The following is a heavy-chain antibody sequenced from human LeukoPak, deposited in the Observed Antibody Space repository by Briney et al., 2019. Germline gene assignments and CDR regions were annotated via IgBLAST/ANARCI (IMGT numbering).Heavy chain of an antibody. CDR1: GFTFSSHW. J-gene: IGHJ4*02. D-gene: IGHD3-16*01. CDR2: IKSKTDGGTT. Sequence: GGSLRLSCAASGFTFSSHWMSWVRQAPGKGLEWVGRIKSKTDGGTTDDAAPVKGRFTISRDDSKNTLYLQMNSLKTEDTAVYYCTTVKGAAGTFGYYFDYWGQGTLVTVSS. V-gene: IGHV3-15*01. CDR3: TTVKGAAGTFGYYFDY.